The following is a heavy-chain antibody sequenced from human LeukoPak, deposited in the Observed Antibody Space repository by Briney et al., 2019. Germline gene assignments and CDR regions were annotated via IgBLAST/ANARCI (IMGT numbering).Heavy chain of an antibody. CDR3: AKDVGNDLTGYYNWFDP. Sequence: GGSLRLSCAASGFTFSTYGMHWVRQAPGKGLEWVTFMRHDGSNKYYAQSVKGRFTISRDNSKNTLYLQMSSLRAEDTAVYYCAKDVGNDLTGYYNWFDPWGQGTLVTVSS. V-gene: IGHV3-30*02. J-gene: IGHJ5*02. CDR2: MRHDGSNK. CDR1: GFTFSTYG. D-gene: IGHD3-9*01.